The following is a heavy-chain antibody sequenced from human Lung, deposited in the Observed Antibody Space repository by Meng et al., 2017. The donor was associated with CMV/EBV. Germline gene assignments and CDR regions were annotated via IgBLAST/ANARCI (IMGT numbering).Heavy chain of an antibody. CDR1: GFTFSGSA. CDR2: IRSKANSYAT. V-gene: IGHV3-73*01. J-gene: IGHJ6*02. D-gene: IGHD2-2*01. CDR3: TRRVPAAMGGMDV. Sequence: ESXKISLAASGFTFSGSAMHWVRQASGKGLEWVGRIRSKANSYATGYAASVKGRFTISRDDSKNTAYLQMNSLKTEDTAVYYCTRRVPAAMGGMDVWGQETTVTVYS.